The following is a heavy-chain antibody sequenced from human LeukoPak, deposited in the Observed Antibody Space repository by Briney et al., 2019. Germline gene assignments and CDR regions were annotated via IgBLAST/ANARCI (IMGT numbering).Heavy chain of an antibody. CDR1: GFTFSSYS. V-gene: IGHV3-21*01. D-gene: IGHD1-7*01. CDR2: ISSSSSYI. Sequence: GGSLRLSCAASGFTFSSYSMNWVRQAPGKGLEWVSSISSSSSYIYYADSVKGRFTISRDNAKNSLYLQMNSLRAEDTAVYYCARVPTGTTQGGFDYWGQGTLVTVSS. J-gene: IGHJ4*02. CDR3: ARVPTGTTQGGFDY.